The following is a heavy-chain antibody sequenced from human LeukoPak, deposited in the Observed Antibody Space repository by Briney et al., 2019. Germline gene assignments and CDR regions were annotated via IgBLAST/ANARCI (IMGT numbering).Heavy chain of an antibody. CDR1: NGSISSGRYY. CDR3: ARQAPLDGDFDF. Sequence: SETLSLTCTVSNGSISSGRYYWSWIRQPAGKGLEWIGRIFPSGSANYRPSLKSRVTISVDTSKNQFSLILNSVTAADTAVYYCARQAPLDGDFDFWGQGTLVTVSS. V-gene: IGHV4-61*02. CDR2: IFPSGSA. J-gene: IGHJ4*02. D-gene: IGHD3/OR15-3a*01.